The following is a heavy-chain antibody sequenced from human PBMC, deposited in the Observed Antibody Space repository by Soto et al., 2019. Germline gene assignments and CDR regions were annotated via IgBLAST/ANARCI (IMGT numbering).Heavy chain of an antibody. Sequence: QVQLVQSGAEVKKPGALVKVSCKASGYTFTRYYMHWVRQAPGQGLEWMGIIDPISGSTTYAQRFQGRVTMTRDTSTSTVYMELSSLTSEDTAVYYCARENSIRGAKVFDYWGQGTLVTVSS. J-gene: IGHJ4*02. CDR1: GYTFTRYY. CDR2: IDPISGST. CDR3: ARENSIRGAKVFDY. D-gene: IGHD1-26*01. V-gene: IGHV1-46*01.